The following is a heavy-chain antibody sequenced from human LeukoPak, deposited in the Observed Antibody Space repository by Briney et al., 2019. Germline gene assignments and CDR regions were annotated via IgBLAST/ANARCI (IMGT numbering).Heavy chain of an antibody. J-gene: IGHJ4*02. CDR3: AKDGIAADLWYFDY. V-gene: IGHV3-30*18. CDR1: GFTFSSYG. D-gene: IGHD6-13*01. CDR2: ISYDGSNK. Sequence: GGSLRLSCAASGFTFSSYGMHWVRQAPGKGLEWVAVISYDGSNKYYADSVKGRFTISRDNSKNTLYLQMNSLRAEDTAVYYCAKDGIAADLWYFDYWGQGTLVTVSS.